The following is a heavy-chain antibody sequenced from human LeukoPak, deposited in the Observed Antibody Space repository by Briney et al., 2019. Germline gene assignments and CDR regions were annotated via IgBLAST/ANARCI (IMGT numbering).Heavy chain of an antibody. J-gene: IGHJ3*02. CDR1: GYTFTSYG. Sequence: ASVKVSCKASGYTFTSYGISWVRQAPGQGLEWMGWISAYNGNTNYAQKLQGRVTMTTDTSTSTAYMELRSLRSEDTAVYYCARGEVFDYGDYRRAFDIWGQGTMVTVSS. CDR2: ISAYNGNT. V-gene: IGHV1-18*01. CDR3: ARGEVFDYGDYRRAFDI. D-gene: IGHD4-17*01.